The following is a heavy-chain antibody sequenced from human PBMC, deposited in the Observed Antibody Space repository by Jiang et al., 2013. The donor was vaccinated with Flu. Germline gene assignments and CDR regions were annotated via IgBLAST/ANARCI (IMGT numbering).Heavy chain of an antibody. J-gene: IGHJ4*02. V-gene: IGHV7-4-1*01. CDR3: ARAALTKARDPNSSGWGRVGY. Sequence: QSGSELKKPGASVKVSCKASGYTFTSYAMNWVRQAPGQGLEWMGWINTNTGNPTYAQGFTGRFVFSLDTSVSTAYLQICSLKAEDTAVYYCARAALTKARDPNSSGWGRVGYWGQGTLVTVSS. CDR2: INTNTGNP. D-gene: IGHD6-19*01. CDR1: GYTFTSYA.